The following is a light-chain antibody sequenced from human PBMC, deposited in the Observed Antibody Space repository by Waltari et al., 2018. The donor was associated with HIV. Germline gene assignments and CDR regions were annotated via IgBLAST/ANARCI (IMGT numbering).Light chain of an antibody. Sequence: QSALTQPPSASGSPGQSVTISCTGTSSDVGGYNYVSWYQQHPSKAPKVMIYEVSNRPSGIPDRFSASKSGNTASLTVSGLQAEDEADYYCSSYAGSNLGVFGGGTKLTVL. CDR1: SSDVGGYNY. V-gene: IGLV2-8*01. J-gene: IGLJ3*02. CDR2: EVS. CDR3: SSYAGSNLGV.